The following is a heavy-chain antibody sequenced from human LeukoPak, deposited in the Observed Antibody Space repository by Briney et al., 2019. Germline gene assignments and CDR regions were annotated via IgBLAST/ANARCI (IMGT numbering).Heavy chain of an antibody. CDR3: ARHAPTMVRGVIITYYYYYMDV. J-gene: IGHJ6*03. V-gene: IGHV4-34*01. CDR1: GGSFSGYY. CDR2: INHSGST. Sequence: SETLSLTCAVYGGSFSGYYWSWIRQPPGKGLEWIGEINHSGSTNYNPSLKSRVTISVDTSKNQFSLKLSSVTAADTAVHYCARHAPTMVRGVIITYYYYYMDVWGKGTTVTISS. D-gene: IGHD3-10*01.